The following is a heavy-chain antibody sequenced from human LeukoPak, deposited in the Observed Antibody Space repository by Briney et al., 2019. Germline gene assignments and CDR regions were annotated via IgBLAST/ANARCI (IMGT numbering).Heavy chain of an antibody. CDR2: IYYSGST. CDR1: GGSISSGGYY. CDR3: ARDSLQTGFDY. D-gene: IGHD7-27*01. J-gene: IGHJ4*02. Sequence: SSQTLSLTCTVSGGSISSGGYYWSWIRQHPGKGLEWIGYIYYSGSTYYNPSLKSRVTISVDTSKNQFSLKLSSVTAADTAVCYCARDSLQTGFDYWGQGTLVTVSS. V-gene: IGHV4-31*03.